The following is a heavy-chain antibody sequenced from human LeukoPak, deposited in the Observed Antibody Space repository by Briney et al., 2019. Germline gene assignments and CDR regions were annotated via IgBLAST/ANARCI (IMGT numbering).Heavy chain of an antibody. D-gene: IGHD3-10*01. CDR1: GFTFSSYA. CDR2: ISGSGGST. Sequence: GGSLRLSCAAPGFTFSSYAMSWVRQAPGKGLEWVSAISGSGGSTYYADSVKGRFTISRDNSKNTLYLQMNSLRAEDTAVYYCAKYNYYGSGSYYNYYYYGMDVWGQGTTVTVSS. V-gene: IGHV3-23*01. J-gene: IGHJ6*02. CDR3: AKYNYYGSGSYYNYYYYGMDV.